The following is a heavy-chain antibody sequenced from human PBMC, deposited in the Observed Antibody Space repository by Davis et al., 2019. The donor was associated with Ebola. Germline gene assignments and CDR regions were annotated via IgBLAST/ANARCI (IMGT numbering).Heavy chain of an antibody. J-gene: IGHJ4*02. CDR3: ARSMRIAAAGRVVFDY. D-gene: IGHD6-13*01. V-gene: IGHV5-51*01. Sequence: GESLKISCKGSGYSFTSYWIGWVRQMPGKGLEWMGIIYPGDSDTRYSPSFQGQVTISADKSISTAYLQWSSLKASDTAMYYCARSMRIAAAGRVVFDYWGQGTLVTVSS. CDR2: IYPGDSDT. CDR1: GYSFTSYW.